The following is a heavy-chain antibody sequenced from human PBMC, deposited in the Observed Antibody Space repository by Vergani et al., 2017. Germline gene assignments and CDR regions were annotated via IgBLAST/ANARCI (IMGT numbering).Heavy chain of an antibody. CDR3: ARPMRLGYCSSTSCYTGAVDI. J-gene: IGHJ3*02. V-gene: IGHV3-11*01. D-gene: IGHD2-2*02. Sequence: QVQLVESGGGLVKPGGSLRLSCAASGFTFSDYYMSWIRQAPGKGLEWVSYISSSGSTIYYADSVKGRFTISRDNAKNSLYLQKNSLRAEDTAVYYCARPMRLGYCSSTSCYTGAVDIWGQGTMVTVSS. CDR1: GFTFSDYY. CDR2: ISSSGSTI.